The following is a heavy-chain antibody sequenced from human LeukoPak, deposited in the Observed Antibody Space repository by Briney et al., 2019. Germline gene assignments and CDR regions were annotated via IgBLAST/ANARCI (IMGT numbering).Heavy chain of an antibody. Sequence: GGSLRLSCAASGFTFSSYSMNWVRQAPGKGLEWVSSISGDSRYIYYADSVKGRFTISRDNAKSSLYLQMNSLRAEDTAVYYCARFRLSNYDILTGYYYYFDYWGQGTLATVSS. D-gene: IGHD3-9*01. CDR2: ISGDSRYI. J-gene: IGHJ4*02. CDR3: ARFRLSNYDILTGYYYYFDY. V-gene: IGHV3-21*01. CDR1: GFTFSSYS.